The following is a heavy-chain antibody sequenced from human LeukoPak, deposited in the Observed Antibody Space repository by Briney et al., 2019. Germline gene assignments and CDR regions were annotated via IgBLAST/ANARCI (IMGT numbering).Heavy chain of an antibody. CDR2: INSDSGFT. CDR3: ARNFDMKGFDP. J-gene: IGHJ5*02. V-gene: IGHV1-2*02. D-gene: IGHD3-9*01. Sequence: ASVKVSCKASGYTFTGYYMNWVRQAPGQGLEWMGWINSDSGFTKYAQKFQGRVTMTRDTSITTVYVDLTRLTSDDTAVYYCARNFDMKGFDPWGQGTLVTVSS. CDR1: GYTFTGYY.